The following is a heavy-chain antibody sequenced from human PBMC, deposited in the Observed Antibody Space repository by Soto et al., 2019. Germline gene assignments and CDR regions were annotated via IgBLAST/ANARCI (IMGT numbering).Heavy chain of an antibody. CDR3: AKDTANRGIAVAHDAFDI. D-gene: IGHD6-19*01. CDR2: TYYSGST. Sequence: SETLSLTCTVSGGSISSYYWSWIRQPPGKGLEWIGYTYYSGSTNYNPSLKSRVTISVDNSKNTLYLQMNSLRAEDTAVCYCAKDTANRGIAVAHDAFDIWGQGTMVTVSS. V-gene: IGHV4-59*12. CDR1: GGSISSYY. J-gene: IGHJ3*02.